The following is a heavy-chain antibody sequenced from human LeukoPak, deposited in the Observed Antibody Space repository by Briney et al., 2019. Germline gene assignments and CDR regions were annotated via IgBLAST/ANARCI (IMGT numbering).Heavy chain of an antibody. CDR2: IYSGGST. V-gene: IGHV3-66*01. Sequence: GGSLRLSCAASGFTVSSNYMSWVRQAPGKGLEWVSVIYSGGSTYYADSVKGRFTISRDNSKSTLYLQMNSLRAEDTAVYYCAREVCSGGSCYSYSPGWFDPWGQGTLVTVSS. J-gene: IGHJ5*02. CDR1: GFTVSSNY. CDR3: AREVCSGGSCYSYSPGWFDP. D-gene: IGHD2-15*01.